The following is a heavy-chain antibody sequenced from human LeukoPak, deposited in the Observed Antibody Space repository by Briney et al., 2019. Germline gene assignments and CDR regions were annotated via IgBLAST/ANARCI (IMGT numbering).Heavy chain of an antibody. V-gene: IGHV4-39*01. J-gene: IGHJ5*02. D-gene: IGHD6-19*01. CDR3: ARWLVVGDNWFDP. CDR2: IYYSGST. CDR1: GGSISSSSHY. Sequence: SETLSLTCTVSGGSISSSSHYWGWIRQPPGKGLEWIGSIYYSGSTYYNPSLKSRVTISVDTSKNQFSLKLSSVTAADTAVYYCARWLVVGDNWFDPWGQGTLVTVSS.